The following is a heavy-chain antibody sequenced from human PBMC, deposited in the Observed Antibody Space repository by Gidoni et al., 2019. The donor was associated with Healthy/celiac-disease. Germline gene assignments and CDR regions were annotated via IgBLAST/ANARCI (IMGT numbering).Heavy chain of an antibody. D-gene: IGHD2-2*01. V-gene: IGHV3-13*01. CDR2: IGTAGDT. CDR1: GFTFSRYD. Sequence: EVQLVEPGGGLVQPGGSLRLPCAASGFTFSRYDMHWVRQATGKGLEWVSAIGTAGDTYYPGSVKGRFTISRENAKNSLYLQMNSLRAGDTAVYYCARDLGCSSTSCYGMDVWGQGTTVTVSS. J-gene: IGHJ6*02. CDR3: ARDLGCSSTSCYGMDV.